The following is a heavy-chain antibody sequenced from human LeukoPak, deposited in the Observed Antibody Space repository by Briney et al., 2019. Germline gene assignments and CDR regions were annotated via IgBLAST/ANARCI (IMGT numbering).Heavy chain of an antibody. J-gene: IGHJ5*02. D-gene: IGHD2-2*01. CDR1: GGTFSSYA. V-gene: IGHV1-69*01. Sequence: SVKVSCKASGGTFSSYAISWVRQAPGQGLEWMGGIIPIFGTANYAQKFQGRVTITADESTSTAYMELSSLRSKDTAVYYCARIQVVPAATPAYNWFDPWGQGTLVTVSS. CDR3: ARIQVVPAATPAYNWFDP. CDR2: IIPIFGTA.